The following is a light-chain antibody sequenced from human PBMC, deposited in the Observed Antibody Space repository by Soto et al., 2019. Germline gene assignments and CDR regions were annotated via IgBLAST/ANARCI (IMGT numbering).Light chain of an antibody. J-gene: IGKJ4*01. Sequence: EIVMTQSPATLSVSPGERATLSCRASPSVSSSLAWYQQKPGQAPRLLIYDASTRATGIPARFSGSGSGTDCTLTISSLQSEDFAIYYCQQYNNWPLTFGGGTTVEIK. CDR1: PSVSSS. CDR3: QQYNNWPLT. CDR2: DAS. V-gene: IGKV3-15*01.